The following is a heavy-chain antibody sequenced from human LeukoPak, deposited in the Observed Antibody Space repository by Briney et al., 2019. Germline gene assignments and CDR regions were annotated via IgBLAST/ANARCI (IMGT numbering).Heavy chain of an antibody. CDR1: GGSICSYY. CDR3: ARVTIGGRYSYVSGAFDI. Sequence: SETLSLTCTVSGGSICSYYWSWIRQPPGKGLEWIGYIYYSGSTNYNPSLKSRVTISVDTSKNQFSLKLSSVTAADTAVYYCARVTIGGRYSYVSGAFDIWGQGTMVTVSS. J-gene: IGHJ3*02. CDR2: IYYSGST. D-gene: IGHD5-18*01. V-gene: IGHV4-59*01.